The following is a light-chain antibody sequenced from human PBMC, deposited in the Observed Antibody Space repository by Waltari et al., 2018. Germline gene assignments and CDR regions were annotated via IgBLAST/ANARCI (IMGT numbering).Light chain of an antibody. J-gene: IGKJ4*01. Sequence: DIVLTQSPATLSLSPGETATLSCRASQSVANFLAWYQQKPGQAPRLLIYDVSNRATDIPARFSGSGFATDFTLTISDVEPEEITVYYCQQRNKWPLTFGGGTKVEIK. CDR3: QQRNKWPLT. CDR1: QSVANF. CDR2: DVS. V-gene: IGKV3-11*01.